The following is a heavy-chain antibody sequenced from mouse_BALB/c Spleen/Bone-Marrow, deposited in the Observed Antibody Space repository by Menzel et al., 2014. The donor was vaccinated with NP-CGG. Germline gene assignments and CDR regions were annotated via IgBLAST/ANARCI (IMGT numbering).Heavy chain of an antibody. J-gene: IGHJ2*01. V-gene: IGHV3-2*02. CDR2: IGYSGSS. CDR1: GYSITSDYA. D-gene: IGHD2-4*01. CDR3: ARYDYDVGYFDY. Sequence: EVKLMESGPGLVKPSQSLSLTCTVTGYSITSDYAWNWIRQFPGNKLEWMGYIGYSGSSSYNPSLESRISITRDTSKTQFFLQLHSVTTEDTATYYCARYDYDVGYFDYWGQGTTLTVSS.